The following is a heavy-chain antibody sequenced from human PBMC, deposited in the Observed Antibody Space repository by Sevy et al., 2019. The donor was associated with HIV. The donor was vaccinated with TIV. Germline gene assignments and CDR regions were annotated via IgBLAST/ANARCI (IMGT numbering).Heavy chain of an antibody. CDR2: ISGYNGNT. CDR3: VRDESFSLIVVDPDY. J-gene: IGHJ4*02. CDR1: GYTFSNYG. Sequence: ASVKVSCQASGYTFSNYGVTWVRQAPGQGLEWMGWISGYNGNTKYAQKFQDRIIMTTDTATSTAYMELRSLRSDDTAVSYCVRDESFSLIVVDPDYWGQGTLVTVSS. V-gene: IGHV1-18*01. D-gene: IGHD3-22*01.